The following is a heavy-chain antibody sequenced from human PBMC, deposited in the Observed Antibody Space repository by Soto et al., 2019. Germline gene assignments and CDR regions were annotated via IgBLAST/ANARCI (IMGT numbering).Heavy chain of an antibody. J-gene: IGHJ5*02. D-gene: IGHD2-2*01. CDR3: ARRRYCSSTSCPLEFHWFDP. CDR2: ISAYNGNT. V-gene: IGHV1-18*01. Sequence: ASVKVSCKASGYTFTSYGISWVRQAPGQGLERMGWISAYNGNTNYAQKLQGRVTMTTDTSTSTAYMELRSLRSDDTAVYYCARRRYCSSTSCPLEFHWFDPWGRGTLVTV. CDR1: GYTFTSYG.